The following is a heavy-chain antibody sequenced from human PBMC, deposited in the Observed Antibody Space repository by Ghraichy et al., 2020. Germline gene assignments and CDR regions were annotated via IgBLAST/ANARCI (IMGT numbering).Heavy chain of an antibody. CDR2: ISAYNGNT. J-gene: IGHJ6*02. CDR1: GYTFTSYG. D-gene: IGHD4-17*01. V-gene: IGHV1-18*04. CDR3: ARTTVIYYYYYGMDV. Sequence: ASVKVSCKASGYTFTSYGISWVRQAPGQGLEWMGWISAYNGNTNYAQKLQGRVTMTTDTSTSTAYMELRSLRSEDTAVYYCARTTVIYYYYYGMDVWGQGTTVTVSS.